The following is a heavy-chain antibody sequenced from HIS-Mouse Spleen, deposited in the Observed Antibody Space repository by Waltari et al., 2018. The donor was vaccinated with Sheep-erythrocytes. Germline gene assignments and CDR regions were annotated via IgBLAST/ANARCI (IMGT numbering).Heavy chain of an antibody. D-gene: IGHD3-22*01. CDR2: IYYSGST. CDR3: ARLYYYDSSGYYFDY. CDR1: GGSISSSSYY. Sequence: QLQLQESGPGLVKPSETLSLTCTVSGGSISSSSYYWGWTRQPPGKGLEWIGSIYYSGSTYYNPALKSRVTISVDTSKNQFSLKLISVTAADTAVYYCARLYYYDSSGYYFDYWGQGTLVTVSS. V-gene: IGHV4-39*01. J-gene: IGHJ4*02.